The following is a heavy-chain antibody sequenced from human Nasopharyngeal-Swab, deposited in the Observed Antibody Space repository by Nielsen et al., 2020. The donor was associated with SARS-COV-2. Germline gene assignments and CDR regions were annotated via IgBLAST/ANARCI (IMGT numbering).Heavy chain of an antibody. J-gene: IGHJ2*01. CDR3: ARDRRGMAGFGELLVGWYFDL. CDR2: ISGSYGST. D-gene: IGHD3-10*01. Sequence: WIRQPPGKGLEWVSGISGSYGSTYYADSVKGRFTISRDNSKNTLYLQMNSLRAEDTAVYYCARDRRGMAGFGELLVGWYFDLWGRGTLVTVSS. V-gene: IGHV3-23*01.